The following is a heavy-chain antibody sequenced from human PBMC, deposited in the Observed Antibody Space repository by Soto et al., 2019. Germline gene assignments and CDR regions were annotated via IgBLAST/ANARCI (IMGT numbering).Heavy chain of an antibody. CDR3: ARLLHDSRGYYYFDS. CDR2: IYYTGSP. D-gene: IGHD3-3*01. Sequence: QLQLQESGPGLVKPSETLSLTCTVSGGSLSTTNYYWGWIRRPPGKGLEWIGSIYYTGSPYNHPSLTVPVTMSVDTPKNQSSRKLSSVSAADTAVYYCARLLHDSRGYYYFDSWGQGTLVTVSS. J-gene: IGHJ4*02. V-gene: IGHV4-39*01. CDR1: GGSLSTTNYY.